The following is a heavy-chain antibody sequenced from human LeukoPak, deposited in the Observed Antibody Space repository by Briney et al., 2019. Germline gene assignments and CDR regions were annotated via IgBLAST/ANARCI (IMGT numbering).Heavy chain of an antibody. Sequence: SETLSLTCTVSGGSISSYYWSWIRQPPGKGLEWIGYIYYSGSTNYNPSLKSRVTMSVDTSKNQFSLKLSSVTAAVTAVYYCARDLRSYGFDYWGQGTLVTVSS. CDR2: IYYSGST. J-gene: IGHJ4*02. CDR1: GGSISSYY. D-gene: IGHD5-18*01. CDR3: ARDLRSYGFDY. V-gene: IGHV4-59*01.